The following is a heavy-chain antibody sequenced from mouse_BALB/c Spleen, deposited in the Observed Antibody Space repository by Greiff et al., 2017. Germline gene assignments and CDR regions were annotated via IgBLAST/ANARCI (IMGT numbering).Heavy chain of an antibody. Sequence: EVKLMESGPGLVKPSQSLSLTCTVTGYSITSDYAWNWIRQFPGNKLEWMGYISYSGSTSYNPSLKSRISITRDTSKNQFFLQLNSVTTEDTATYYCASTLYGNFGFFAYWGQGTLVTVSA. J-gene: IGHJ3*01. CDR3: ASTLYGNFGFFAY. CDR1: GYSITSDYA. CDR2: ISYSGST. V-gene: IGHV3-2*02. D-gene: IGHD2-1*01.